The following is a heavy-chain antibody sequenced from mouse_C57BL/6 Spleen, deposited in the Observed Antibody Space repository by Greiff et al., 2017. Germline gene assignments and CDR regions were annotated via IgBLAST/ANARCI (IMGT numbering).Heavy chain of an antibody. CDR2: ISSGSSTI. D-gene: IGHD2-2*01. Sequence: EVKLMESGGGLVKPGGSLTLSCAASGFTFSDYGMHWVRQAPEKGLEWVAYISSGSSTIYYADPVKGRFTISRDNAKKTLFLQMTRLGSEDTAMYYCARPKDYAYAWFAYWGQGTLVTGSA. CDR3: ARPKDYAYAWFAY. V-gene: IGHV5-17*01. CDR1: GFTFSDYG. J-gene: IGHJ3*01.